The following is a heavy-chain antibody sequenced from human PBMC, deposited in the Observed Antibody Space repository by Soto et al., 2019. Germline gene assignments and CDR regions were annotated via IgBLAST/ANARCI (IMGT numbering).Heavy chain of an antibody. CDR1: GFTFSSYE. CDR3: XXXXXXXXXXAFDI. J-gene: IGHJ3*02. V-gene: IGHV3-48*03. Sequence: EVQLVESGGGLVQPGGSLRLSCAASGFTFSSYEMNWVRQAPGKGLEWVSYISTSGSIIDYAASVKGRFTISRDNAKNSLFLQMISLRAEDTXVYXXXXXXXXXXXXAFDIWGQGTMVTVSS. CDR2: ISTSGSII.